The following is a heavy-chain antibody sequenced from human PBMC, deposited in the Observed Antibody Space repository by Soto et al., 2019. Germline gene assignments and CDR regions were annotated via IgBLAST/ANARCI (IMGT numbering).Heavy chain of an antibody. J-gene: IGHJ6*02. CDR2: ISYDGSNK. CDR1: GFTFSSYA. D-gene: IGHD6-19*01. V-gene: IGHV3-30-3*01. CDR3: ARGGVQKGHYSSGWYPQAPPSYYYYYGMDV. Sequence: PGGSLSLSCAASGFTFSSYAMHWVRQAPGKGLEWVAVISYDGSNKYYADSVKGRFTISRDNSKNTLYLQMNSLRAEDTAVYYCARGGVQKGHYSSGWYPQAPPSYYYYYGMDVWGQGTTVTVSS.